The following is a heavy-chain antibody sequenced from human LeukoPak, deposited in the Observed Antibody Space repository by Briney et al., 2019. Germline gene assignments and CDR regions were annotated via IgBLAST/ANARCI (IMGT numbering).Heavy chain of an antibody. Sequence: GGSLRLSCAASGFTFSYYTMHWVRPAPGKGREGVAVISYDGSNKYYADSVKGRFTISRDNSNNTLYLQMNSLRAEDTAVYYCAKPRPSYSSSWYDHWGQGTLVTVSS. D-gene: IGHD6-13*01. CDR1: GFTFSYYT. CDR2: ISYDGSNK. CDR3: AKPRPSYSSSWYDH. V-gene: IGHV3-30-3*02. J-gene: IGHJ5*02.